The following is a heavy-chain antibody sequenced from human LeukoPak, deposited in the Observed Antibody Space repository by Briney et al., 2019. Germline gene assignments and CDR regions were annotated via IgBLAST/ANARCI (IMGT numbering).Heavy chain of an antibody. CDR2: ITGSGAST. CDR3: AKDGGGSLEWLPPMDV. D-gene: IGHD3-3*01. J-gene: IGHJ6*02. CDR1: GFTFSSYA. Sequence: GGSLRLSCAASGFTFSSYAMSWVRQAPGKGLEWVSSITGSGASTYYGDSVKGRFTTSRDNSKNTLYLQMNRLRAEDTAVYYCAKDGGGSLEWLPPMDVWGQGTTVTVSS. V-gene: IGHV3-23*01.